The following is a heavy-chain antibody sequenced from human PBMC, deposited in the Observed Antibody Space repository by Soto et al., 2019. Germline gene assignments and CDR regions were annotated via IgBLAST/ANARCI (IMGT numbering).Heavy chain of an antibody. Sequence: GASVKVSCKASGYTFTSYGISWVRQAPGQGLEWMGWISAYNGNTNYAQKLQGRVTMTTDTSTSTAYMELRSLRSDDTAVYYCARDPGLLWFGELLQNWFDTWGQGTLVTVSS. CDR1: GYTFTSYG. D-gene: IGHD3-10*01. V-gene: IGHV1-18*01. CDR2: ISAYNGNT. CDR3: ARDPGLLWFGELLQNWFDT. J-gene: IGHJ5*02.